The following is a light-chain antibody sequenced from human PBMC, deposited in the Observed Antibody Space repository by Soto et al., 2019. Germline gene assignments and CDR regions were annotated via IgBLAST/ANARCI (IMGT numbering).Light chain of an antibody. V-gene: IGLV1-40*01. J-gene: IGLJ1*01. CDR2: GNN. Sequence: QSVLTQPPSVSGAPGQRVTISCTGSSSNIGAGYDVHWYQQLPGTAPKLLIYGNNNRPSGVPDRFSGSKSGTSASLAVTGLQAEDEADYYCQSYATGLSVLYVFGTGTKVPVL. CDR3: QSYATGLSVLYV. CDR1: SSNIGAGYD.